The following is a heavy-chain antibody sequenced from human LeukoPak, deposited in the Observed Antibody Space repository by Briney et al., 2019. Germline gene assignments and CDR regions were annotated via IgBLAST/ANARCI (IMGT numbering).Heavy chain of an antibody. J-gene: IGHJ4*02. CDR2: ISAYNGNT. Sequence: GASVKVSCKASCYTFTSYGISWVRQAPGQGLEWMGWISAYNGNTNYAQKLQGRVTMTTDTSTSTAYMELRSLRSEDTAVYYCARHRDYGDYDYYFDYWGQGTLVTVSS. D-gene: IGHD4-17*01. V-gene: IGHV1-18*01. CDR1: CYTFTSYG. CDR3: ARHRDYGDYDYYFDY.